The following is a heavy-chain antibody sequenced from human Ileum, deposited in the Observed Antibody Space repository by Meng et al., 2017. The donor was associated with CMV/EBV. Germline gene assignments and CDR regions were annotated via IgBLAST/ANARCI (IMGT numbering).Heavy chain of an antibody. V-gene: IGHV3-23*01. CDR3: ARDVGRSSGWYIDY. CDR1: GFTFSTYT. D-gene: IGHD6-19*01. CDR2: ISGGGDVS. J-gene: IGHJ4*02. Sequence: GESLKISCAASGFTFSTYTMTWVRLAPGTGLEWVSSISGGGDVSYHADSVKGRFTTSRDNSKNTLYLQMNSLRAEDTAVYYCARDVGRSSGWYIDYWGQGTLVTVSS.